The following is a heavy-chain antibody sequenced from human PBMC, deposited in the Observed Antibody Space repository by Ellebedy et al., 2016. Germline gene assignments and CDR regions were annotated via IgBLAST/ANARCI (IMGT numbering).Heavy chain of an antibody. CDR2: ISGSGGST. CDR1: GFTFSSYA. CDR3: ARDRGWLQTPDAFDI. J-gene: IGHJ3*02. Sequence: GGSLRLSCAASGFTFSSYAMSWVRQAPGKGLEWVSAISGSGGSTYYADSVKGRFTISRDNSKNTLYLQMNSLRAEDTAVYYCARDRGWLQTPDAFDIWGQGTMVTVSS. V-gene: IGHV3-23*01. D-gene: IGHD5-24*01.